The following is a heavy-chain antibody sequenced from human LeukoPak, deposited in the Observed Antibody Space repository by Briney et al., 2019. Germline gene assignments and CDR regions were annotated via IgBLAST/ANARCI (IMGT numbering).Heavy chain of an antibody. CDR2: ISWNSGSI. D-gene: IGHD3-10*01. CDR1: GFTFDDYA. CDR3: AKDFGITMVRGVNGFDY. J-gene: IGHJ4*02. Sequence: GGSLRLTCADSGFTFDDYAMHWVRQAPGKGLEWVSGISWNSGSIDYAESVKGRFTISRDHAKNSLYLQMNSLRAEDTALYYCAKDFGITMVRGVNGFDYWGQGTLVTVSS. V-gene: IGHV3-9*01.